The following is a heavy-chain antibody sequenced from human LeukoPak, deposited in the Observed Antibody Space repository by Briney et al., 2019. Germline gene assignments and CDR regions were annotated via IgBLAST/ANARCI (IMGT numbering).Heavy chain of an antibody. J-gene: IGHJ3*02. CDR2: ISSSSSYI. V-gene: IGHV3-21*01. CDR3: ARGSQDTAMVNAFDI. Sequence: GGSLKLSCAASGFTFSSYSMNWVRQAPGKGLEWVSSISSSSSYIYYADSVKGRFTISRDNAKNSLYLQMNSLRAEDTAVYYCARGSQDTAMVNAFDIWGQGTMVTVSS. D-gene: IGHD5-18*01. CDR1: GFTFSSYS.